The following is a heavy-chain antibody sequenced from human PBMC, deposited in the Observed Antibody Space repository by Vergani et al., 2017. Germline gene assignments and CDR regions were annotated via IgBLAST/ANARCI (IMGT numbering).Heavy chain of an antibody. V-gene: IGHV3-23*01. CDR3: AKGGWNYWFDS. J-gene: IGHJ5*01. D-gene: IGHD1-1*01. CDR1: GFSFPGYA. Sequence: EVQLLESGGGLVQPGGSLRLSCEASGFSFPGYAMSWVRQAPGKGLEWVSSVSGSSATPYYADSVKGRFIISRDNSKNTLHLQMNSLRAEDTAIYYCAKGGWNYWFDSWGQGTLVIVS. CDR2: VSGSSATP.